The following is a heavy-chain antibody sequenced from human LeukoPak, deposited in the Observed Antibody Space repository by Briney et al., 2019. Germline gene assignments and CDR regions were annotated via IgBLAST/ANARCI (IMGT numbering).Heavy chain of an antibody. Sequence: SETLSLTCTVSGGSISSYYWSWIRQPPGKGLEWIGYVYYSGSTNYNPSLKRRVATSVDTSKNQFSLKLSSVTAADTAVYYCARPSSSGYYLHPFDYWGQGTLVTVSS. V-gene: IGHV4-59*01. D-gene: IGHD3-22*01. CDR2: VYYSGST. J-gene: IGHJ4*02. CDR3: ARPSSSGYYLHPFDY. CDR1: GGSISSYY.